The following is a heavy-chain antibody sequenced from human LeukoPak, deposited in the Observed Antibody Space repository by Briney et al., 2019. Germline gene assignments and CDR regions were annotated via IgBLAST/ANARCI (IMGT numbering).Heavy chain of an antibody. J-gene: IGHJ4*02. CDR1: GGLFSGYY. Sequence: SETLSLTCAVYGGLFSGYYWSWIRQRPGKGLEWIGEINHSGSTNYNPSLKSRVTISVDTSKNQFSLKLSSVTAADTAVYYCARVPYSSGWPFDYWGQGTLVTVSS. D-gene: IGHD6-19*01. CDR3: ARVPYSSGWPFDY. V-gene: IGHV4-34*01. CDR2: INHSGST.